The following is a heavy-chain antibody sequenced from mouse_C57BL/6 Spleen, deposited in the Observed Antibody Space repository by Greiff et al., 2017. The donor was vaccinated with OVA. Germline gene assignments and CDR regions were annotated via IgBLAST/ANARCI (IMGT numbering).Heavy chain of an antibody. CDR3: ARSLLLHWYFDV. V-gene: IGHV5-17*01. J-gene: IGHJ1*03. CDR2: ISSGSSTI. D-gene: IGHD2-1*01. CDR1: GFTFSDYG. Sequence: EVMLVESGGGLVKPGGSLKLSCAASGFTFSDYGMHWVRQAPEKGLEWVAYISSGSSTIYYADTVKGRFTISRDNAKNTLFLQMTSLRSEDTAMYYCARSLLLHWYFDVWGTGTTVTVSS.